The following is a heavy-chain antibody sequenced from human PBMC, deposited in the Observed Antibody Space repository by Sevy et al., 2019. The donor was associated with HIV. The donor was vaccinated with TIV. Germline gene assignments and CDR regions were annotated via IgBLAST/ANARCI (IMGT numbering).Heavy chain of an antibody. V-gene: IGHV4-61*02. D-gene: IGHD2-21*01. CDR1: GGSITNGRYY. Sequence: SETLSLTCTVSGGSITNGRYYWTWIRQPAGKGLEWIGRIFTSGSTIYNPSLKSRVTISLDTSTNQFSLRLSSVTAADTAFYYCARGLWPYYLDYWGQGTLVTVSS. CDR3: ARGLWPYYLDY. J-gene: IGHJ4*02. CDR2: IFTSGST.